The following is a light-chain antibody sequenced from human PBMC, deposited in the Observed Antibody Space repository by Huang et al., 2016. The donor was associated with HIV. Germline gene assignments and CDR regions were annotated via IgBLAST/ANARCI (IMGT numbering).Light chain of an antibody. CDR2: WVS. J-gene: IGKJ1*01. Sequence: DIVMTQSPDSLAVSLGERATINCKSSQSLLYSSNNKNYLAWYQQKPGQTPKLLIYWVSTRESGVPDRFSCSGSETDFTLTISSLQAEDVAVYYCHQYYATGTFGQGTKVEI. V-gene: IGKV4-1*01. CDR3: HQYYATGT. CDR1: QSLLYSSNNKNY.